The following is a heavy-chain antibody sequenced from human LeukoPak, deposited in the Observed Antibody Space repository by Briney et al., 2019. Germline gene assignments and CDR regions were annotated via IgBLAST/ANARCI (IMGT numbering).Heavy chain of an antibody. CDR2: VSPHVNTI. Sequence: PGGSLRLSCVASGFTFTDHSMHWVRQPPGKGLEWVAVVSPHVNTIFYADSVKGRFTISRDNAKNSLYLQMNSLRAEDTAVYYCARLGGLGDAFDIWGQGTMVTVSS. J-gene: IGHJ3*02. CDR3: ARLGGLGDAFDI. CDR1: GFTFTDHS. V-gene: IGHV3-30-3*01. D-gene: IGHD7-27*01.